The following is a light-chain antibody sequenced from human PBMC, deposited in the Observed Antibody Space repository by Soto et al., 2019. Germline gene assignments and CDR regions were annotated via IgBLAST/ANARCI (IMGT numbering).Light chain of an antibody. CDR1: QGISSW. J-gene: IGKJ5*01. Sequence: IQMTQSPSSVSASVGDGVTITCRASQGISSWLAWYQQKPGRAPKLLIYAASRLQSGVPSRFSGSGSGTHFILTINGLQPEDFATYYCQQLNTFPLTFGQGTRLEIK. CDR2: AAS. V-gene: IGKV1D-12*01. CDR3: QQLNTFPLT.